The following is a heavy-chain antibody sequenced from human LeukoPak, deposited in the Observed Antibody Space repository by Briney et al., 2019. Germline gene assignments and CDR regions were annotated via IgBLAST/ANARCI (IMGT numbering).Heavy chain of an antibody. CDR2: ICGSGGST. Sequence: GGSLRLSCAASGFTFSSYAMSWVRQAPGKGLEWVSAICGSGGSTYYADSVKGRFTISRDNSKNTLYLQMNSLRAEDTAVYYCAKGRAIDYYYYMDVWGKGTTVTVSS. J-gene: IGHJ6*03. V-gene: IGHV3-23*01. CDR1: GFTFSSYA. CDR3: AKGRAIDYYYYMDV. D-gene: IGHD1-26*01.